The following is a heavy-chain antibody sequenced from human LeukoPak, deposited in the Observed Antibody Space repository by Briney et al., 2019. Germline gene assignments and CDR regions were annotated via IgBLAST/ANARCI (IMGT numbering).Heavy chain of an antibody. CDR2: ISSSSSYI. CDR3: ARYYVGIQLWHPPGAFDI. Sequence: GGSLRLSCAASGFTFSSYSMNWVRQAPGKGLEWVSSISSSSSYIYYADSVKGRFTISRDNAKNSLYLQMNSLRAEDTAVYYCARYYVGIQLWHPPGAFDIWGQGTMVTASS. V-gene: IGHV3-21*01. CDR1: GFTFSSYS. D-gene: IGHD5-18*01. J-gene: IGHJ3*02.